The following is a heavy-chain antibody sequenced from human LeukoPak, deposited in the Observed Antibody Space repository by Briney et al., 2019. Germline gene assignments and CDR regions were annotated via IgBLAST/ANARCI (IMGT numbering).Heavy chain of an antibody. V-gene: IGHV4-4*07. CDR1: GGAISSYY. CDR2: LYTSGRT. CDR3: ARDLYYDSTGYYLNYHYYMDV. Sequence: PSETLSLTCTVSGGAISSYYWGWIRQSAGKGLEWIGRLYTSGRTDYNPSLKSRVSMSVDTSMNLLSLKLSSVTAADTAVYYCARDLYYDSTGYYLNYHYYMDVWGVGTTVTVSS. J-gene: IGHJ6*03. D-gene: IGHD3-22*01.